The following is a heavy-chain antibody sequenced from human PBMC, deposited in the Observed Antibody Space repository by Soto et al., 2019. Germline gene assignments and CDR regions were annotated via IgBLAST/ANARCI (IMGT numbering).Heavy chain of an antibody. V-gene: IGHV4-59*01. J-gene: IGHJ4*02. D-gene: IGHD6-13*01. CDR3: ARAIAAAGLVDY. CDR2: IYYSGST. CDR1: GGSISSYY. Sequence: QVQLQESGPGLVKPSETLSLTCTVSGGSISSYYWSWIRQPPGKGLEWIGYIYYSGSTNYNPSLKSRGTISVDTSKNQFSLKLSSVTAADTAVYYCARAIAAAGLVDYWGQGTLVTVSS.